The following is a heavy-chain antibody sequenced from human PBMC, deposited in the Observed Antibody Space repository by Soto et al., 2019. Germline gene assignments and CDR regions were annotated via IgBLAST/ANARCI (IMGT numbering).Heavy chain of an antibody. CDR3: TIGTGTFRS. V-gene: IGHV3-15*07. J-gene: IGHJ5*02. Sequence: EVQLVESGGGLVKPGGSLRLSCAASAFTFNKAWLNWVRQAPGKGLEWLGRVKSKADGGTTDYAAPVKGRFTISRDDSETTVFLQMNSLKVEDTAVYYCTIGTGTFRSWGQGTLVTVSS. CDR2: VKSKADGGTT. CDR1: AFTFNKAW. D-gene: IGHD2-8*02.